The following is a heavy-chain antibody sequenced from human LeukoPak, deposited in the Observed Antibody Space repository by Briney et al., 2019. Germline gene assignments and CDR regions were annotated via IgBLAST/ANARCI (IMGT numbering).Heavy chain of an antibody. V-gene: IGHV4-59*01. CDR1: GGSISSYH. CDR3: ARYGDYGFRD. CDR2: FYYSGST. Sequence: SETLSLTCTVSGGSISSYHWSWLRQPPGKGLEWIGYFYYSGSTNYNPSLKSRVTISVDTSNNQFSLILSSVTAADSAVYYCARYGDYGFRDWGQGTLVTVSS. D-gene: IGHD4-17*01. J-gene: IGHJ4*02.